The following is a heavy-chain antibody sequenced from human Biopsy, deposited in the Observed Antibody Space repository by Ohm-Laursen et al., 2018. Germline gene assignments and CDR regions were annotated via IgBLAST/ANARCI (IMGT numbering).Heavy chain of an antibody. CDR2: IYHTGST. CDR1: GDSISSGGNY. J-gene: IGHJ4*02. CDR3: ARADMVTTIVDY. D-gene: IGHD5-12*01. Sequence: TLSLTCTVSGDSISSGGNYWSWIRQFPGKGLEWIAYIYHTGSTYYNPSLKSRLSIATDTSKNQFSVSLRSVTAADTAVYYCARADMVTTIVDYWGQGTLVTVSS. V-gene: IGHV4-31*03.